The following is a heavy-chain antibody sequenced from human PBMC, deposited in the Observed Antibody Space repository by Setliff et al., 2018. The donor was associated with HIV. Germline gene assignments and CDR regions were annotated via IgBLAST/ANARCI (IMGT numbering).Heavy chain of an antibody. CDR1: GGSISVYY. V-gene: IGHV4-59*12. D-gene: IGHD3-3*01. CDR2: IYYSGST. Sequence: ASETLSLTCTVSGGSISVYYWSWIRQPPGKGLEWIGYIYYSGSTNYNPSLKSRVTISLDMSTSQFSLNLSAVTAADTAIYYCVRGANFYTPRKRIFDYWGQGMSVTVSS. J-gene: IGHJ4*02. CDR3: VRGANFYTPRKRIFDY.